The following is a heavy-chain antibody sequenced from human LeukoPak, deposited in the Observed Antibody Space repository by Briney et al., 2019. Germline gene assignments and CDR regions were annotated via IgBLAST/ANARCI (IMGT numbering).Heavy chain of an antibody. D-gene: IGHD3-22*01. Sequence: GGSLRLSCAASGFTFSSYAMSWVRQAPGKGLEWVSAISGSGGSTYYADSVKGRFTISRDNSKNTLYLQMNSLRAEDTAVYYCAKGGLKWLLHGSTDYWGQGTLVTVSS. J-gene: IGHJ4*02. CDR3: AKGGLKWLLHGSTDY. CDR2: ISGSGGST. CDR1: GFTFSSYA. V-gene: IGHV3-23*01.